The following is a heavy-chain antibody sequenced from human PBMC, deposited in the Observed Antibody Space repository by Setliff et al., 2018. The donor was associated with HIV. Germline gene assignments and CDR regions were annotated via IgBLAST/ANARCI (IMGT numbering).Heavy chain of an antibody. CDR3: ARHRAAEYDYVWGSYHPEYCFEY. D-gene: IGHD3-16*02. CDR2: VYYSGIT. CDR1: GDSISSTIFY. Sequence: KTSETLSLTCTVSGDSISSTIFYWGWIRQSPGKGLEWIGSVYYSGITYSNPSLKSRVTVPIDTSKNQFSLKLTSVTAADTAVYYCARHRAAEYDYVWGSYHPEYCFEYWGPGILVTVSS. J-gene: IGHJ4*02. V-gene: IGHV4-39*01.